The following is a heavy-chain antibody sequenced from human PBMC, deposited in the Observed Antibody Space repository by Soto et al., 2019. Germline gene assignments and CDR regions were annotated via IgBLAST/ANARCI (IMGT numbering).Heavy chain of an antibody. D-gene: IGHD6-6*01. CDR2: IFYSGST. CDR3: ARERPDGARLDP. CDR1: GVSISNYY. V-gene: IGHV4-59*01. Sequence: PSETLSLTCTVSGVSISNYYWISLRQPPGRGLEWIGHIFYSGSTNYNPALKSRVTISVDTSKSQFSLKLSSVTAADTAVYYCARERPDGARLDPWGQGTLVTVSS. J-gene: IGHJ5*02.